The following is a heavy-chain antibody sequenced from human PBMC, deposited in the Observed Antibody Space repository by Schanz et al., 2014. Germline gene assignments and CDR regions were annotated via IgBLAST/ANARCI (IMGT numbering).Heavy chain of an antibody. D-gene: IGHD3-10*01. J-gene: IGHJ6*02. V-gene: IGHV3-30*03. CDR3: ARGHYGLDV. Sequence: QVQLVESGGGVVQPGRSLRLSCAASGFTFSDYGMHWVRQAPDKGLEWVAVISYDGTNKYYADSVKGRFTISRDNSKNTLSLQMNSLRAEDTAVYYCARGHYGLDVWGPGTSVTVSS. CDR2: ISYDGTNK. CDR1: GFTFSDYG.